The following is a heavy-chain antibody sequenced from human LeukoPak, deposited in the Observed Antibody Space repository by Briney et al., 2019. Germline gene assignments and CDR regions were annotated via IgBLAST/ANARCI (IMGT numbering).Heavy chain of an antibody. CDR3: VREYSSSSGRAIDM. D-gene: IGHD6-6*01. CDR2: ISTDGSST. Sequence: QSGGSLRLSCAASGFTFSSYWMHWVRQAPGKGLVWVSRISTDGSSTNSADSVKGRLTISRDNAKNTLYLQMNSLRAEDTAVYYCVREYSSSSGRAIDMWGQGTMVTVSP. J-gene: IGHJ3*02. V-gene: IGHV3-74*01. CDR1: GFTFSSYW.